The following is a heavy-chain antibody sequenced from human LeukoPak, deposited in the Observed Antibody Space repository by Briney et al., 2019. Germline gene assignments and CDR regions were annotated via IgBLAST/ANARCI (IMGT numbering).Heavy chain of an antibody. CDR1: GYSIRSGHY. Sequence: PSETLSLTCTVSGYSIRSGHYWGWVRQPHGKRLEWIGSIYYSGSTYYNPTLKSRVTISVDTSKNQFSLKLSSVTAADTAVYYCARDGENYDILDVWGKGTTVTVSS. V-gene: IGHV4-38-2*02. CDR2: IYYSGST. D-gene: IGHD3-9*01. J-gene: IGHJ6*04. CDR3: ARDGENYDILDV.